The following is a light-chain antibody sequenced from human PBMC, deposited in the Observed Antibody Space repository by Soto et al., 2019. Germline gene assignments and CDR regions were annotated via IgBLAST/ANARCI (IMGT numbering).Light chain of an antibody. Sequence: DIQMTQSPPSLSASVGDRVTITCRASQSISSYLNWYQQKPGKAPELLIYAASSLQTVVPSRFSGSGSGTDFTLTISSLQPEDSATYFLQQSYNTPWTFGQGTKVEIK. CDR2: AAS. J-gene: IGKJ1*01. CDR3: QQSYNTPWT. V-gene: IGKV1-39*01. CDR1: QSISSY.